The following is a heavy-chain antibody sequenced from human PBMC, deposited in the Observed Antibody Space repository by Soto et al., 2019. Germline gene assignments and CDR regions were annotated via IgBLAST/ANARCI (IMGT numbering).Heavy chain of an antibody. V-gene: IGHV1-2*04. CDR1: GYTFTGYY. CDR3: ARGYGIAAARYGMDV. J-gene: IGHJ6*02. D-gene: IGHD6-13*01. Sequence: QVQLVQSGAEVKKPGASVKVSCKASGYTFTGYYMHWVRQAPGQGLEWMGWINPNSGGTHYAQKFQGWVTMTRDTSISTAYMALSRLRSDDTAVYYCARGYGIAAARYGMDVWGQGTTVTVSS. CDR2: INPNSGGT.